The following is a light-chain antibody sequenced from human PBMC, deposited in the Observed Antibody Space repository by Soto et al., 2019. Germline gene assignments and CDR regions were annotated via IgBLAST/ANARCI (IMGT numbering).Light chain of an antibody. CDR2: EVV. Sequence: ALTQPPSASGSPGQSVTISCTGTINDVGGYNYVSWYQQYPGEAPKLMIYEVVKRPSGVPDRFSGSKSGNTASLTVSGLQAEDEADYYCCSYAGHTNVLFGGGTQLTVL. CDR1: INDVGGYNY. CDR3: CSYAGHTNVL. J-gene: IGLJ2*01. V-gene: IGLV2-8*01.